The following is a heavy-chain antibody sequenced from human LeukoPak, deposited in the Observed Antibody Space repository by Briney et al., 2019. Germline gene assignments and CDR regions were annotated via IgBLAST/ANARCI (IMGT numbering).Heavy chain of an antibody. CDR1: GFTFTTYW. J-gene: IGHJ4*02. V-gene: IGHV3-7*01. CDR3: ARDDVGLATTAHYFDS. Sequence: SGGSLRLSCATSGFTFTTYWMNWVRQAPGKGLEWVANIKQDGSEKYYVDSVKGRFTISRDDSKNMVFLQMNSLRPEDSAVYYCARDDVGLATTAHYFDSWGQGTLVTVS. D-gene: IGHD5-24*01. CDR2: IKQDGSEK.